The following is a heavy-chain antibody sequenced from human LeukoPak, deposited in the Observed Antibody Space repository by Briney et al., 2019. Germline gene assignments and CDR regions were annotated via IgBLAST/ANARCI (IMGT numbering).Heavy chain of an antibody. J-gene: IGHJ4*02. D-gene: IGHD2-21*01. Sequence: SETLSLTCAVYGGSFSGNYWTLIRQTPGRGLEWIGESSPTGDITGYNPSLKGRATISVDSPKKQFSLKLTAVTAADTGVYYCARVPDFIARPCDSWGPGTLATVSS. V-gene: IGHV4-34*01. CDR3: ARVPDFIARPCDS. CDR2: SSPTGDIT. CDR1: GGSFSGNY.